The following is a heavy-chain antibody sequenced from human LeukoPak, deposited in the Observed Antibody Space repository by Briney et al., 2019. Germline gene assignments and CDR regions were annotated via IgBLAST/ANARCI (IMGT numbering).Heavy chain of an antibody. V-gene: IGHV3-21*01. CDR1: GFTFSSYS. CDR3: ARDPPLRFLEWLPHDAFDI. D-gene: IGHD3-3*01. Sequence: PGGSLRLSCAASGFTFSSYSMNWVRQAPGEGLEWVSSISSSSSYIYYADSVKGRFTISRDNAKNSLYLQMNSLRAEDTAVYYCARDPPLRFLEWLPHDAFDIWGQGTMVTVSS. J-gene: IGHJ3*02. CDR2: ISSSSSYI.